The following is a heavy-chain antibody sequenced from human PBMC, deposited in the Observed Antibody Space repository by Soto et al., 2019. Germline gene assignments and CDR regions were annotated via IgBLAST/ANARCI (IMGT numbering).Heavy chain of an antibody. CDR3: ARAIRGFSYVVDY. CDR1: GFTFSSHS. CDR2: ISGSGATK. Sequence: GGSLRLSCAASGFTFSSHSINWVRQAPGKGLEWVSYISGSGATKYYADSVKGRFTISRDNARNSLYLQMSSLSDEDTAVYYCARAIRGFSYVVDYWGQGTLVTVSS. D-gene: IGHD5-18*01. J-gene: IGHJ4*02. V-gene: IGHV3-48*02.